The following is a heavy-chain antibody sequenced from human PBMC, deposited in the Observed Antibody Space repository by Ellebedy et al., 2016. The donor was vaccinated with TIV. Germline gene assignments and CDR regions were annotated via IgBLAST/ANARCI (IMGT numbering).Heavy chain of an antibody. J-gene: IGHJ4*02. Sequence: PGGSLRLSCAASGFKFSTFWMGWIRQAPGKGLEWVAHIKYDEIESYHADSVKGRFTISRDNAKNTLYLQMNSLRAEDTAVYYCARDQGDYRYYFDYWGQGTLVTVSS. D-gene: IGHD3-16*01. CDR3: ARDQGDYRYYFDY. CDR1: GFKFSTFW. V-gene: IGHV3-7*01. CDR2: IKYDEIES.